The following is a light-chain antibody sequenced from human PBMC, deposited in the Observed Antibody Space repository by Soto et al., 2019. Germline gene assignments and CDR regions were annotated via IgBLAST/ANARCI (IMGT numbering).Light chain of an antibody. CDR2: GSS. J-gene: IGKJ2*01. V-gene: IGKV3-20*01. Sequence: EIVLTQSPGTLSLSPGERATLSGRASQSVSSSDLAWYEHKPGQAPRLLSYGSSSRATGIPDRFSVSGSGADFTLTISRLEAEDFAVSYCQQYGSSPQAFGQGTKREIK. CDR3: QQYGSSPQA. CDR1: QSVSSSD.